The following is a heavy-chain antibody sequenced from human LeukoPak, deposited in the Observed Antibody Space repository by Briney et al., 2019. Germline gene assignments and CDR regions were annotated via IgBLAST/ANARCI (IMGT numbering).Heavy chain of an antibody. CDR1: GGSISSYY. J-gene: IGHJ2*01. CDR2: IYYSGST. CDR3: ARLYDILTGYNYWYFDL. Sequence: SETLSLTCTVSGGSISSYYWSWIRQPPGKGLEWIGCIYYSGSTNYNPSLKSRVTISVDTSKNQFSLKLSSVTAADTAVYYCARLYDILTGYNYWYFDLWGRGTLVTVSS. V-gene: IGHV4-59*08. D-gene: IGHD3-9*01.